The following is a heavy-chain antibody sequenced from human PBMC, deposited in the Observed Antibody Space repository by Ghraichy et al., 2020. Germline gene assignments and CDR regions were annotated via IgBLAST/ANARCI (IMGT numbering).Heavy chain of an antibody. CDR1: GFTFSHYW. J-gene: IGHJ4*02. CDR3: ARTGDLDY. CDR2: IKQDGSET. V-gene: IGHV3-7*01. D-gene: IGHD7-27*01. Sequence: GESLNISCAASGFTFSHYWMSWVRQTPGKGLEWVAAIKQDGSETCYVDSVKGRFTISRDNAKNSLHLQMNSLRAEDTAVYYCARTGDLDYWGQGALVTVSS.